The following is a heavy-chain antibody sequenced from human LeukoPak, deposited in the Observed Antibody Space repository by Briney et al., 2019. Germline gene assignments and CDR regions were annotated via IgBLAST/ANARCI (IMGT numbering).Heavy chain of an antibody. V-gene: IGHV3-15*01. CDR3: TTGGYYFDY. D-gene: IGHD3-10*01. J-gene: IGHJ4*02. Sequence: GGSLRLSCAASGFTFNNAWMNWVRQAPGKGLEWIGHIKTKTDGGPTDYAVPVKGRFTISRDDSKNTVYLQMNSPKTEDTAVYYCTTGGYYFDYWGQGTLVTVSS. CDR1: GFTFNNAW. CDR2: IKTKTDGGPT.